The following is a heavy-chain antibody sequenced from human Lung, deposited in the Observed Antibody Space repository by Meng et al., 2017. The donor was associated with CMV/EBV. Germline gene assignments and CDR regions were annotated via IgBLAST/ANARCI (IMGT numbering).Heavy chain of an antibody. CDR3: ARWERTAMDPYYYYGMDV. V-gene: IGHV3-21*01. D-gene: IGHD5-18*01. CDR1: GFTFSSYS. J-gene: IGHJ6*02. CDR2: ISSSSSYI. Sequence: GGSLRLXCAASGFTFSSYSMNWVRQAPGKGLEWVSSISSSSSYIYYADSVKGRFTISRDNAKNSLYLQMNSLRAEDTAVYYCARWERTAMDPYYYYGMDVWXRGTAVTVSS.